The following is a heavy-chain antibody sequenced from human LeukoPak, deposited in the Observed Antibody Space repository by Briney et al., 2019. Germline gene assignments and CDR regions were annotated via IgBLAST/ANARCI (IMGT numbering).Heavy chain of an antibody. J-gene: IGHJ6*03. CDR3: AREERGGYNEYPLGYYYYMDV. CDR2: TRNKANSYTT. V-gene: IGHV3-72*01. CDR1: GFTFSDHY. D-gene: IGHD5-24*01. Sequence: PGGSLRLSCAASGFTFSDHYMDWVRQAPGKGLEWVGRTRNKANSYTTEYAASVKGRFTISRDDSKNSLYLQMNSLKTEDTAVYYCAREERGGYNEYPLGYYYYMDVWGKGTTVTVSS.